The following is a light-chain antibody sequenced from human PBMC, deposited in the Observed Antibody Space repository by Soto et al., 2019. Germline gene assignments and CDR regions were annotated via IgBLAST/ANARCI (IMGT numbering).Light chain of an antibody. V-gene: IGKV3-11*01. CDR1: QSVSSY. CDR3: QQRSNWPSIT. J-gene: IGKJ5*01. Sequence: EIVLAQFPAPLSLSPGERATLSCRASQSVSSYLAWYQQKPGQAPRLLIYDASNRATGIPARFSGSGSGTDFTLTINSLEPEDSAVYYCQQRSNWPSITFGQGTRLEIK. CDR2: DAS.